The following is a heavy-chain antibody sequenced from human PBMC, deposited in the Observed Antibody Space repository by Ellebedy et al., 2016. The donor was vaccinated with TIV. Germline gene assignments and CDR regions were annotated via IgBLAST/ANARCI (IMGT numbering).Heavy chain of an antibody. CDR1: GGTFSSYG. Sequence: ASVKVSCKASGGTFSSYGISWVRQAPGQGPEWMGGIIPFFGTPNHAQKFQGRVTITADESTSTAYMELTSLRSEDTAVYYWAWGRSPFEYWGQGTLVTVSS. CDR3: AWGRSPFEY. D-gene: IGHD3-16*01. CDR2: IIPFFGTP. V-gene: IGHV1-69*13. J-gene: IGHJ4*02.